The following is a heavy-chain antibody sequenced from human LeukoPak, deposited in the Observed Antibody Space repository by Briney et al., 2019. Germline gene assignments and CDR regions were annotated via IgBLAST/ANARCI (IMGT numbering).Heavy chain of an antibody. D-gene: IGHD5-24*01. V-gene: IGHV3-7*01. CDR1: GFTFSDHY. Sequence: GGSLRLSCAASGFTFSDHYMDWVRQAPGKGLEWVANIKRDGSEKYYVDSVKGGFTISRDNAKNSLYLQMNSLRAEDTAVYYCARVLLQWGQGTLVTVSS. CDR2: IKRDGSEK. CDR3: ARVLLQ. J-gene: IGHJ4*02.